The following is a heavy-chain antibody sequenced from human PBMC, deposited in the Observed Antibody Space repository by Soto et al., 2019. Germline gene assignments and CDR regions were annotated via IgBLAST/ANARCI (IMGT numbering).Heavy chain of an antibody. CDR2: ISGSGGST. D-gene: IGHD2-2*01. J-gene: IGHJ6*01. V-gene: IGHV3-23*01. CDR3: ARARYYGSSAGMDV. Sequence: GKGRELVSAISGSGGSTYYADSVKGRFTISRDNSKNTLYLQINSLRVEDTAVYYCARARYYGSSAGMDVWGQGTTVTVSS.